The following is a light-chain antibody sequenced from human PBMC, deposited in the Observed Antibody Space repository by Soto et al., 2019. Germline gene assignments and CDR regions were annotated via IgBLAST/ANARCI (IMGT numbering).Light chain of an antibody. Sequence: EIVLTQSPGTLSLSPGERATLSCRASQSVSSSYLAWYQQKPGQAPRLLIYGASSRATGIPDRFSGSGYGTDFTLTISRLEPEAFAVYYCQQYGSSPLTFGGGTKVEIK. V-gene: IGKV3-20*01. CDR2: GAS. J-gene: IGKJ4*01. CDR3: QQYGSSPLT. CDR1: QSVSSSY.